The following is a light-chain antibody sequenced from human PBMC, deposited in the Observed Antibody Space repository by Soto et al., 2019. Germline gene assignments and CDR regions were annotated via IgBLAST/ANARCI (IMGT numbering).Light chain of an antibody. CDR3: ASFRSGTILV. Sequence: ALTQPASVSGSPGQSVTISCTGPRSDIGDSNFISWYQHSPGKAPRLLIYEVSSRPSGVSKRFSGSKAGNTASLTISGLLDDDEADYFCASFRSGTILVFGSGTKVTVL. CDR1: RSDIGDSNF. V-gene: IGLV2-14*01. J-gene: IGLJ1*01. CDR2: EVS.